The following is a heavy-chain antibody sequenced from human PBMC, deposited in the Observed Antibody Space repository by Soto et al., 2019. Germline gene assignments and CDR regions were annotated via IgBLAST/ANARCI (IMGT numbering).Heavy chain of an antibody. CDR3: AREPGGTGMDV. D-gene: IGHD1-1*01. Sequence: EVQLVESGGGLVQPGGSLRLSCAASGFTFSAFEMNWVRQAPGKGLEWLSYIYNSGSTMTYADSVKGRFAISRDNAKNSLYLEAYSLTAEDTAVYYCAREPGGTGMDVWGQGTTVTVSS. CDR1: GFTFSAFE. V-gene: IGHV3-48*03. J-gene: IGHJ6*02. CDR2: IYNSGSTM.